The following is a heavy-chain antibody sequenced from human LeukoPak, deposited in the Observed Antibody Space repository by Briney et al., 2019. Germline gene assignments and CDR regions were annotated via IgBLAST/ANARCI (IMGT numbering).Heavy chain of an antibody. D-gene: IGHD4-17*01. CDR2: ISYDGSNK. Sequence: PGRSLRLSCAASGFTFSSYGMHWVRQAPGEGLEWVAVISYDGSNKYYADSVKGRFTISRDNSKNTLYLQMNSLRAEDTAVYYCAKVATVTSVRVSLDYWGQGTLVTVSS. CDR3: AKVATVTSVRVSLDY. J-gene: IGHJ4*02. CDR1: GFTFSSYG. V-gene: IGHV3-30*18.